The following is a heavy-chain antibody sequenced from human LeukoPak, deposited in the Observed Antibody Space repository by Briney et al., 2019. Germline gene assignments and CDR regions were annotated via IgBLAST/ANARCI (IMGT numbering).Heavy chain of an antibody. J-gene: IGHJ5*02. CDR2: INNDGSTP. V-gene: IGHV3-74*01. Sequence: GGSLRLSCAASGFTLSTYWMHWGRQAPGKGRVWVSRINNDGSTPSYADSVKGRFTISRDNAKNTLYLQMSSLRVEDTAMYYCARDRGYSSFDPWGQGTLVTVSS. CDR3: ARDRGYSSFDP. CDR1: GFTLSTYW.